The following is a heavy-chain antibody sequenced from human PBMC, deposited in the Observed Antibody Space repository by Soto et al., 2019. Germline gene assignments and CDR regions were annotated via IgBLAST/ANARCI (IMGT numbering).Heavy chain of an antibody. CDR1: GGTFSSYT. CDR3: ARGPSITMIVAEFDY. D-gene: IGHD3-22*01. CDR2: IIPILGIA. J-gene: IGHJ4*02. V-gene: IGHV1-69*02. Sequence: ASVKVSCKASGGTFSSYTISWVRQAPGQGLEWMGRIIPILGIANYAQKFQGRATITADKSTRTAYMELSSLRSEDTAVYYCARGPSITMIVAEFDYWGQGTLVTVSS.